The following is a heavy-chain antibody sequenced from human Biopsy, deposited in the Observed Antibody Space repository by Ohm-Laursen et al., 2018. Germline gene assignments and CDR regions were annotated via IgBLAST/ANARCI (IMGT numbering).Heavy chain of an antibody. V-gene: IGHV3-11*01. CDR3: ATTRSFDN. CDR2: ISSSGRTM. Sequence: SLRLSCAASGFNFSDYNMIWIRQAPGKGLEWVSYISSSGRTMYYADSVKGRFTISRDNANKSLYLQMNSLRAEDTAVYYCATTRSFDNWGQGTLVTVSS. J-gene: IGHJ4*02. D-gene: IGHD5-24*01. CDR1: GFNFSDYN.